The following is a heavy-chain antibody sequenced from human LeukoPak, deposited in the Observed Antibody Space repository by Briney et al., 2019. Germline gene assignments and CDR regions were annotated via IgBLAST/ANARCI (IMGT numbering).Heavy chain of an antibody. V-gene: IGHV3-33*06. CDR2: IWYDGSNK. Sequence: RSLRLSCAASGFTFSSYGMHWVRQAPGKGLEWVAVIWYDGSNKYYADSVKGRFTISRDNSKNTLYLQMNSLRAEDTAVYYCAKGSAGSSDTCYFDYWGQGTLVTVSS. J-gene: IGHJ4*02. CDR3: AKGSAGSSDTCYFDY. D-gene: IGHD1-14*01. CDR1: GFTFSSYG.